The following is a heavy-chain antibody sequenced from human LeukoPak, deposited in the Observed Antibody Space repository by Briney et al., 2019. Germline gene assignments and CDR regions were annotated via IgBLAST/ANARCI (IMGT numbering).Heavy chain of an antibody. CDR2: IHTSGSV. CDR3: AREGSMTARPFVSIDY. CDR1: GGSISTYY. Sequence: PSETLSLTCTVSGGSISTYYWSWVRQPAGKGLEWIGRIHTSGSVDYNPSLKSRVTMSVDTSKEQFSLTLSSVTAADTTMYYCAREGSMTARPFVSIDYWGQGTLVTVSS. D-gene: IGHD6-6*01. J-gene: IGHJ4*02. V-gene: IGHV4-4*07.